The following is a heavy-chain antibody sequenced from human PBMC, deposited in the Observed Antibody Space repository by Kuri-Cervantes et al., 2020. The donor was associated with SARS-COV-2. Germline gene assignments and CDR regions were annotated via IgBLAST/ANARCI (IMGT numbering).Heavy chain of an antibody. Sequence: LSLTCAASGFTFSSYAMHWVRQAPGKGLEWVAVISYDGSNKYYADSVEGRFTISRDNSKNTLYLQMNSLRAEDTAVYYCARGLTITMIVVVEVGGADYWGQGTLVTVSS. J-gene: IGHJ4*02. CDR1: GFTFSSYA. CDR2: ISYDGSNK. CDR3: ARGLTITMIVVVEVGGADY. V-gene: IGHV3-30*04. D-gene: IGHD3-22*01.